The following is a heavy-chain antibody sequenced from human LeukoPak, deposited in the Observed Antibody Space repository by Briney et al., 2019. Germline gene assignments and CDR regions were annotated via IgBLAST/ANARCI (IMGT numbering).Heavy chain of an antibody. J-gene: IGHJ3*02. CDR1: GFTFSTSA. CDR2: VSGSGVT. CDR3: ARRAGAFDI. V-gene: IGHV3-23*01. D-gene: IGHD3-10*01. Sequence: GGSLRLSCAASGFTFSTSALTWVRQAPGKGLEWVSGVSGSGVTDYADSVKGRFTISRDNSKNTLYLQINSLRAEDTAVYYCARRAGAFDIWGQGTMVTVSS.